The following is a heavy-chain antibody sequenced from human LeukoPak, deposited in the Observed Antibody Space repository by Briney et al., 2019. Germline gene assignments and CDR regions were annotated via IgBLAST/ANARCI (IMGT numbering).Heavy chain of an antibody. V-gene: IGHV4-30-2*01. D-gene: IGHD5-18*01. CDR2: IYHSGST. J-gene: IGHJ4*02. Sequence: SQTLSLTCAVSGGSISSGGYSWSWIRQPPGKGLEWIGYIYHSGSTYYNPSLKSRVTISVDRSKNQFSLKLSSVTAADTAVYYCARGGSRASWIQLSSSRLDYWGQGTLVTVSS. CDR1: GGSISSGGYS. CDR3: ARGGSRASWIQLSSSRLDY.